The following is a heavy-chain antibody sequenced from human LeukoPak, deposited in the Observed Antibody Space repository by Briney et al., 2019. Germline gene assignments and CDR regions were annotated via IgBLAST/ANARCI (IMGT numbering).Heavy chain of an antibody. CDR1: GFTFDDYG. Sequence: GGSLRLSCAASGFTFDDYGMSWVRQAPGKGLEWVSGINWNGGSTGYADSVKGRFTNSRDNAKNSLYLQMNSLRAEDTALYYCARAGYSGYGIDAFDIWGQGTMVTVSS. D-gene: IGHD5-12*01. J-gene: IGHJ3*02. V-gene: IGHV3-20*04. CDR2: INWNGGST. CDR3: ARAGYSGYGIDAFDI.